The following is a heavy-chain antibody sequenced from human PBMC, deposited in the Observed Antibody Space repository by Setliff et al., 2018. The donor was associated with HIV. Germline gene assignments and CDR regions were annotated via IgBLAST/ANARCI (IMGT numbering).Heavy chain of an antibody. CDR3: ARLKSYASSPSSDY. Sequence: GGSLRLSCAASGFTFSSYWMSWVRQAPGKGLEWVANIKQGGTENYSVDSVKGRFTISRDDAKNSLFLQMNSLRAEDTAMYYCARLKSYASSPSSDYWGQGTLVTVSS. CDR2: IKQGGTEN. J-gene: IGHJ4*02. CDR1: GFTFSSYW. D-gene: IGHD2-2*01. V-gene: IGHV3-7*03.